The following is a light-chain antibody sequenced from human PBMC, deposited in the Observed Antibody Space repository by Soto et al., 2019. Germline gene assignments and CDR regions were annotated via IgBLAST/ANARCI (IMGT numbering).Light chain of an antibody. Sequence: GDSVTITCRASQGISSFLAWYQQKPGKAPKLLIYAASTLQSGVPSRFSGSGSGTDFTLTISSLQPEDFATYFCQQLNSYPITFGQGTRLEI. CDR3: QQLNSYPIT. V-gene: IGKV1-9*01. J-gene: IGKJ5*01. CDR1: QGISSF. CDR2: AAS.